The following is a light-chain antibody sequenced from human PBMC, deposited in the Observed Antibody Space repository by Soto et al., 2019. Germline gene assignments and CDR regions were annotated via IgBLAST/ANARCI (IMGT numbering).Light chain of an antibody. CDR3: SSYTTNNTRQIV. Sequence: QSVLTQPASVSGSPGQSITISCTVGSYNFVSWYQQHPGKAPKVLTYEVSKRPSGVSDRFSGSKSGNTASLTISGLQAEDEADYYCSSYTTNNTRQIVFGTGTKVTVL. CDR1: GSYNF. CDR2: EVS. J-gene: IGLJ1*01. V-gene: IGLV2-14*02.